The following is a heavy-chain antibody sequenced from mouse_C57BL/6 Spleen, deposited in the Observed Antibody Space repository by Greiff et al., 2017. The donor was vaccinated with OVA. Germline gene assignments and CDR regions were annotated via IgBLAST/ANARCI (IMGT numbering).Heavy chain of an antibody. CDR1: GYTFTDYE. CDR2: IDPETGGT. CDR3: TRRFSITTVVGRYFDV. V-gene: IGHV1-15*01. Sequence: VQLQQSGAELVRPGASVTLSCKASGYTFTDYEMHWVKQTPVHGLAWIGAIDPETGGTAYNQKFKGKAILTADKSSSTAYMELRSLTSEDSAVYYCTRRFSITTVVGRYFDVWGTGTTVTVSS. J-gene: IGHJ1*03. D-gene: IGHD1-1*01.